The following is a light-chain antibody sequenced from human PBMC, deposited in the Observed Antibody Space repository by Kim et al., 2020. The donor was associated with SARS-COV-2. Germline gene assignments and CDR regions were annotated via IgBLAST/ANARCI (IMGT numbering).Light chain of an antibody. J-gene: IGKJ4*01. V-gene: IGKV3-11*01. CDR3: QQRSNWPPALT. CDR2: DAS. CDR1: QSVSTY. Sequence: PGERATLSCRASQSVSTYLAWYQQKPGQAPRLLIYDASNRATGIPDRFSGSGSGTDFTLTISSLESEDFAVYYCQQRSNWPPALTFGGGTKVGIK.